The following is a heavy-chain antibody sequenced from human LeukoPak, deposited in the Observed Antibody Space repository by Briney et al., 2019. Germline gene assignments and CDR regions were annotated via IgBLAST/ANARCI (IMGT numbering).Heavy chain of an antibody. Sequence: HPGGSLRLSCAASGFTFSSYSMNWVRQAPGKGLEWVSSISSSSSYIYYADSVKGRFTISRDNAKNSLYLQMNSLRAEDTAVYYCARGGELGDGFDYWGQGTLVTVSS. V-gene: IGHV3-21*01. CDR1: GFTFSSYS. J-gene: IGHJ4*02. D-gene: IGHD7-27*01. CDR2: ISSSSSYI. CDR3: ARGGELGDGFDY.